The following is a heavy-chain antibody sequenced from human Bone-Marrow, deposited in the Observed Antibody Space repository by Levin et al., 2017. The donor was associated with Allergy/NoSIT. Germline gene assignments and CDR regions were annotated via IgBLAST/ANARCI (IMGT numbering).Heavy chain of an antibody. J-gene: IGHJ4*02. Sequence: ESGPTLVKPTQTLTLTCTFSGFSLSTSGVGVGWIRQPPGEALEWLALIYWNDDKRYSPSLNNRLTITKDPSKNQVGRTMTNLDPVDTATHSCAHRAAALVPYFDSWRQVILVAVSS. CDR1: GFSLSTSGVG. V-gene: IGHV2-5*01. D-gene: IGHD5-18*01. CDR3: AHRAAALVPYFDS. CDR2: IYWNDDK.